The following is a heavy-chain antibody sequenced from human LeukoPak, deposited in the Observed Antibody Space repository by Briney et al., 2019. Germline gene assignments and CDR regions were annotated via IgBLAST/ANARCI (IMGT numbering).Heavy chain of an antibody. CDR2: ISSSSSYI. Sequence: GGSLRLSCAASGFTFSSYSMNWVRQAPGKGLEWVSSISSSSSYIYYADSVKGRFTISRDNAKNSLYLQMNSLRAEDTAVYYCARVLNDYSNYHDAFDIWGQGTMVTVSS. CDR3: ARVLNDYSNYHDAFDI. J-gene: IGHJ3*02. CDR1: GFTFSSYS. D-gene: IGHD4-11*01. V-gene: IGHV3-21*01.